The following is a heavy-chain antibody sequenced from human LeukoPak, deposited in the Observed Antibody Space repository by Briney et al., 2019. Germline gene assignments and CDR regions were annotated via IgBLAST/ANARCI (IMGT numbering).Heavy chain of an antibody. Sequence: GGSLRLSCAASGFTFSRFSMNWVRQAPGKGLGWVSSISSQNSYIYYADSVKGRFTISRDNAKNSLFLQMNSLRAEDTAVYYCAKDRDYSNNVGHFDYWGQGTLVTVSS. D-gene: IGHD4-11*01. V-gene: IGHV3-21*01. J-gene: IGHJ4*02. CDR2: ISSQNSYI. CDR1: GFTFSRFS. CDR3: AKDRDYSNNVGHFDY.